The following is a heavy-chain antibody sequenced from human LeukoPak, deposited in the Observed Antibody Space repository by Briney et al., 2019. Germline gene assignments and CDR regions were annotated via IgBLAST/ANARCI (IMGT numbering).Heavy chain of an antibody. CDR2: MNPNSGNT. V-gene: IGHV1-8*02. CDR3: ARALSIWGRIITMVRGVINPPLGY. CDR1: GYTFTDHY. D-gene: IGHD3-10*01. J-gene: IGHJ4*02. Sequence: GASVKVSCKASGYTFTDHYIHWVRQAPGQGLEWMGWMNPNSGNTGYAQKFQGRVTMTRNTSISTAYMELSSLRSEDTALYYCARALSIWGRIITMVRGVINPPLGYWGQGTLVTVSS.